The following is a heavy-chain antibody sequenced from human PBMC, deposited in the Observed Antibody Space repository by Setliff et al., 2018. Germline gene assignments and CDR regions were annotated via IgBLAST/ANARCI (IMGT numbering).Heavy chain of an antibody. D-gene: IGHD3-9*01. CDR1: GGTFNSYG. V-gene: IGHV1-2*04. CDR2: INPNSGGT. J-gene: IGHJ5*02. Sequence: ASVKVSCKTSGGTFNSYGIDWVRQAPGQGLEWMGWINPNSGGTNYAQKFQGWVTMTRDTSISTAYMELSRLRSDDTAVYYCARSNYDILTRNWFDPWGQGTLVTVSS. CDR3: ARSNYDILTRNWFDP.